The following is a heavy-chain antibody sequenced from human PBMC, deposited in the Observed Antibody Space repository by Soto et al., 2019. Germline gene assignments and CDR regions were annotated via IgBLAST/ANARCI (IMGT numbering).Heavy chain of an antibody. Sequence: EVQLLESGGGLVQPGGSLRLSCAASGFTFSNYAMNWVRQAPGKGLEWVASISGSGDGTYYVESVKGRFTISRDNSKNTLNLQRDSLTAEDPAVYYCAKVRAYGYNPMDYWGDGTLVTVSS. CDR3: AKVRAYGYNPMDY. CDR1: GFTFSNYA. D-gene: IGHD5-12*01. J-gene: IGHJ4*01. V-gene: IGHV3-23*01. CDR2: ISGSGDGT.